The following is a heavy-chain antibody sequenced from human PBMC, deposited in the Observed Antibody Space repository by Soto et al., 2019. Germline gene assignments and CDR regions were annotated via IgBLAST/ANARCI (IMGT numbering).Heavy chain of an antibody. CDR2: IYSGGST. D-gene: IGHD6-13*01. CDR3: AREFVVVAAAGRGSYYYYGMDV. Sequence: EVQLVESGGGLIQPGGSLRLSCAASGFTVSSNYMSWVRQAPGKGLEWVSVIYSGGSTYYADSVKGRFTISRDNSKNTLYLQMNSLRAEDTAVYYCAREFVVVAAAGRGSYYYYGMDVWGQGTTVTVSS. V-gene: IGHV3-53*01. J-gene: IGHJ6*02. CDR1: GFTVSSNY.